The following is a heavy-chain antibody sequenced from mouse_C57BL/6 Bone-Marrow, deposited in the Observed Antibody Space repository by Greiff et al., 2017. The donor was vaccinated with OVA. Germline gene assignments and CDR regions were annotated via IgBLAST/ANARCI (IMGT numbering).Heavy chain of an antibody. Sequence: VQLKESGPGLVKPSQSLSLTCSVTGYSITSGYYWNWIRQFPGNKLEWMGYISYDGSNNYNPSLKNRISITRDTSKNQFFLKLNSVTTEDTATYYCARGLGSYYFDYWGQGTTLTVTS. J-gene: IGHJ2*01. D-gene: IGHD1-1*02. CDR2: ISYDGSN. V-gene: IGHV3-6*01. CDR3: ARGLGSYYFDY. CDR1: GYSITSGYY.